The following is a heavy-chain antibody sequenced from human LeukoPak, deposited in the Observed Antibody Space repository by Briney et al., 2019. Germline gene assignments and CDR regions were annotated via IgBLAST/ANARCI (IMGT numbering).Heavy chain of an antibody. J-gene: IGHJ2*01. CDR2: IYYSGST. Sequence: PSETLSLTCTVSGGSISSSSYYWGWIRQPPGKGLEWIGSIYYSGSTYYNPSLKSRVTISVDTSKNQFSLKLSSVTAADTAVYYCARGFNFFDLWGRGTLVTVSS. CDR3: ARGFNFFDL. D-gene: IGHD1-20*01. CDR1: GGSISSSSYY. V-gene: IGHV4-39*01.